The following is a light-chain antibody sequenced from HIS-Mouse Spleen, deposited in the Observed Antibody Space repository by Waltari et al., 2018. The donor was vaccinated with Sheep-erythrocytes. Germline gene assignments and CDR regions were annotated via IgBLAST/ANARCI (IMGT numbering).Light chain of an antibody. V-gene: IGKV1D-13*01. J-gene: IGKJ1*01. Sequence: AIQLTQSPSSLSASVGDRVTITCRASKGISSALAWYQQKPGTAPKLLIYDASSLESGVPSRFSGSGSGTDFTLTISSLQPEDFATYYCQQFNNYPRTFGQGTKVEIK. CDR1: KGISSA. CDR2: DAS. CDR3: QQFNNYPRT.